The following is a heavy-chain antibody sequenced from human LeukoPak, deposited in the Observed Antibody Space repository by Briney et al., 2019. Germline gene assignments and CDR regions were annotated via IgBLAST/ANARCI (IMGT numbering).Heavy chain of an antibody. CDR1: GYTFTSYG. CDR2: ISAYNGNT. Sequence: ASVKVSCKASGYTFTSYGISWVRQAPGQGLEWMGWISAYNGNTNYAQKLQGRVTMTTDTSTSTAYMELRSLRSDDTAVYYCARGARTTHCYYYMDVWGKGTTVTISS. CDR3: ARGARTTHCYYYMDV. V-gene: IGHV1-18*01. J-gene: IGHJ6*03. D-gene: IGHD2-2*01.